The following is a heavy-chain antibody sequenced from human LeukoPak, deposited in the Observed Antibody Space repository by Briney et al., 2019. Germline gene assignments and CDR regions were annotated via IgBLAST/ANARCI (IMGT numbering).Heavy chain of an antibody. CDR1: GYTFTSYG. J-gene: IGHJ5*02. CDR2: INTNTGNP. CDR3: ARDGVTMVRGVRGFDP. Sequence: ASVKVSCKASGYTFTSYGISWVRQAPGQGLEWMGWINTNTGNPTYAQGFTGRFVFSLDTSVSTAYLQISSLKAEDTAVYYCARDGVTMVRGVRGFDPWGQGTLVTVSS. V-gene: IGHV7-4-1*02. D-gene: IGHD3-10*01.